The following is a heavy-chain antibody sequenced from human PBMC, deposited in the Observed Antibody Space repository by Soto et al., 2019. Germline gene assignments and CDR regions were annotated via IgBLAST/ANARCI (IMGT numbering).Heavy chain of an antibody. J-gene: IGHJ6*02. CDR1: GFTFSSYA. Sequence: LRLSCAASGFTFSSYAMHWVRQAPGKGLEWVAVISYDGSNKYYADSVKGRFTISRDNSKNTLYLQMNSLRAEDTAVYYCARDQAYDYVLGSYRYYYYYGMDVWGQGTTVTVSS. V-gene: IGHV3-30-3*01. CDR3: ARDQAYDYVLGSYRYYYYYGMDV. D-gene: IGHD3-16*02. CDR2: ISYDGSNK.